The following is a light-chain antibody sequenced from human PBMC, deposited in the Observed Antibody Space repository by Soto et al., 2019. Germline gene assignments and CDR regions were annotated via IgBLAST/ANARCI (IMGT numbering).Light chain of an antibody. CDR1: SSDVGSYNL. J-gene: IGLJ1*01. V-gene: IGLV2-23*02. CDR3: CSCAGSSTPVV. CDR2: EVS. Sequence: QSALTQPASVSGSPGQSITISCTGTSSDVGSYNLVSWYQQHPGKAPKLMIYEVSKLPSGVSNRFSGSKSGNTASLTISGIQAEDEADYCCCSCAGSSTPVVFGTGTKLTVL.